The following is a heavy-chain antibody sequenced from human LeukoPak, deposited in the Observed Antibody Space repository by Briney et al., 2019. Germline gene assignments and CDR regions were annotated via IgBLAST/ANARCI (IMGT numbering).Heavy chain of an antibody. J-gene: IGHJ4*02. Sequence: GGSLRLSCAASGFTFSDAWMSWVRQAPGKGLEWVSIISSSGGGTYYADSVKGRFTISRDNSKNTLYLQMNGLRAEDTAVYFCATPYTGSYWGYGYWGQGTLVTVSS. D-gene: IGHD1-26*01. CDR2: ISSSGGGT. CDR3: ATPYTGSYWGYGY. V-gene: IGHV3-23*01. CDR1: GFTFSDAW.